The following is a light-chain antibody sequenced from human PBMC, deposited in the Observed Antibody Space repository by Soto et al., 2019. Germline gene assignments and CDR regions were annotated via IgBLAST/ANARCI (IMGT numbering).Light chain of an antibody. J-gene: IGKJ1*01. CDR1: QSVSGSD. Sequence: EVVLTQSPGTLSLSPGERATLSCRASQSVSGSDLAWYQQKPGQAPRLLISGVSNRATGTPDRFSGSGSGTDFTLTISSLEPEDFAVFYCHQYGISPPTFGPGTNVDIK. CDR2: GVS. CDR3: HQYGISPPT. V-gene: IGKV3-20*01.